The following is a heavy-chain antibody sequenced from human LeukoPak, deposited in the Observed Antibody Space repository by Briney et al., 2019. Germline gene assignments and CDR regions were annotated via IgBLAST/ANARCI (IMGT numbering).Heavy chain of an antibody. D-gene: IGHD6-19*01. CDR3: ARDWGGRSAVAGTFDY. Sequence: GGSLRLSCAASGFTFSSYWMSWVRQAPGKGLEWVANIKQDGSEKYYVDSVKGRFTISRDNAKNSLYLQMNSLRAEDTAVYYCARDWGGRSAVAGTFDYWGQGTLVTVSS. CDR2: IKQDGSEK. CDR1: GFTFSSYW. J-gene: IGHJ4*02. V-gene: IGHV3-7*01.